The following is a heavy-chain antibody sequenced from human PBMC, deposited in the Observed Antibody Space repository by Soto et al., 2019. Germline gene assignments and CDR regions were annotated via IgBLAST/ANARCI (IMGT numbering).Heavy chain of an antibody. J-gene: IGHJ4*02. CDR1: GGSFSGYS. D-gene: IGHD2-8*02. CDR2: INHSGST. Sequence: SETLSLTCAVYGGSFSGYSWTWIRQPPGTGLEWIGEINHSGSTNYNPSLKSRVTMSVDTSKNQFSLKLTSVTAADTAVYYCARDKITGLFDYWGQGTLVTVSS. CDR3: ARDKITGLFDY. V-gene: IGHV4-34*01.